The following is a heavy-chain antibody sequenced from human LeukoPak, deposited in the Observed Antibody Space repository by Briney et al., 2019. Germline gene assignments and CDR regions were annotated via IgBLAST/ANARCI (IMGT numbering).Heavy chain of an antibody. V-gene: IGHV3-7*01. Sequence: PGGSLRLSCSASGFTFSSDWMSWVRQAPGKGREWVANIKQDGSEKYYVDSVKGRFTISRDNAKNSLYLQMNSLRAEDTAVYYCARDFFGYYYYYMDVWGKGTTVTISS. CDR2: IKQDGSEK. CDR1: GFTFSSDW. CDR3: ARDFFGYYYYYMDV. J-gene: IGHJ6*03. D-gene: IGHD3-10*01.